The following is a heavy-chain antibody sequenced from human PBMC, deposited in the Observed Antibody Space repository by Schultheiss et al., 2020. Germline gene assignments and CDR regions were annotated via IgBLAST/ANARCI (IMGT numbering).Heavy chain of an antibody. V-gene: IGHV3-30*03. CDR3: ARGLLWFGESYGMDV. D-gene: IGHD3-10*01. CDR2: ISYDGNKE. Sequence: GGSLRLSCAASGFTFRNYGMHWVRQAPGKGLEWVAVISYDGNKESYGDSVKGRFTISRDNSKNTLDLQMNSLRAEDTAVYYCARGLLWFGESYGMDVWGQGTTVTVSS. J-gene: IGHJ6*02. CDR1: GFTFRNYG.